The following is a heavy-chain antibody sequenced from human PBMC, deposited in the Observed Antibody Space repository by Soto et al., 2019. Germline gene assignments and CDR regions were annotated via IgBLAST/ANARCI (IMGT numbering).Heavy chain of an antibody. CDR3: ARGTWAQLMYFDL. D-gene: IGHD2-2*01. Sequence: EVNLVESGGGLVQPGGSLRLSCAASGFTFSNSDMHWVRQSAGKGLEWLSGIGTVGDAYYPPSVRGRFTISRENAKNSLYLQMHGLRAEDTAVYFCARGTWAQLMYFDLWGRGTLVTVSS. CDR2: IGTVGDA. CDR1: GFTFSNSD. V-gene: IGHV3-13*01. J-gene: IGHJ2*01.